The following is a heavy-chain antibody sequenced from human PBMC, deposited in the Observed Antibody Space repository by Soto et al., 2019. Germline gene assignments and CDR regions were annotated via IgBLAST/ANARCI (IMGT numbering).Heavy chain of an antibody. Sequence: GGSLRLSCSASVFTFSDYYMSWIRQAPGKGLEWVSYITNSGNTIYYADSVKGRFTIPRDNAMNSLYLQMNSLRAEDTAVYYCARDRGIVATNVGYYFDYWGQGTLVTVSS. CDR1: VFTFSDYY. J-gene: IGHJ4*02. V-gene: IGHV3-11*01. D-gene: IGHD5-12*01. CDR2: ITNSGNTI. CDR3: ARDRGIVATNVGYYFDY.